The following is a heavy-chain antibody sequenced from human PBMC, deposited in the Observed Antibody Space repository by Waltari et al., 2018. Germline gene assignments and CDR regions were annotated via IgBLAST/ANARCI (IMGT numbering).Heavy chain of an antibody. Sequence: QVQLVESGGGVVQPGRSLRLSCAASGFTFSSYAMHWVRQAPGKGLEWVAVISYDGSNKDYADSVKGRFTISRDNSKNTLYLQMNSLRAEDTAVYYCARDPLIGGIAAGWGQGTLVTVSS. V-gene: IGHV3-30*01. J-gene: IGHJ4*02. CDR3: ARDPLIGGIAAG. CDR1: GFTFSSYA. D-gene: IGHD6-25*01. CDR2: ISYDGSNK.